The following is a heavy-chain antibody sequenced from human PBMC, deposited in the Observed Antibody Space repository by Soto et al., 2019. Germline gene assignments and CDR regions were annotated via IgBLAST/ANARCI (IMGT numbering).Heavy chain of an antibody. CDR2: VYYTGRT. CDR1: GGSITSGPYY. CDR3: ARDLSGRSDY. V-gene: IGHV4-31*03. D-gene: IGHD1-26*01. Sequence: QVQLQESGPGLVKPSQTLSLTCSVSGGSITSGPYYWSWIRQHPGKGLEWIVYVYYTGRTNYHPSLKSRLFMSVDTSKNQFSLKLTSVTAADTAVYYCARDLSGRSDYWGQGTLVTVSS. J-gene: IGHJ4*02.